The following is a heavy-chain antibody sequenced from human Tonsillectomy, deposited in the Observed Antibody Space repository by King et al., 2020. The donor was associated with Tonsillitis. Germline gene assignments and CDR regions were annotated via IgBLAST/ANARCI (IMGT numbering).Heavy chain of an antibody. J-gene: IGHJ3*02. CDR3: ARWIGTTGTTGAFAI. CDR2: SIPIFGTV. V-gene: IGHV1-69*01. CDR1: GGTFSHG. Sequence: VQLVQSGAEVKKPGSSVKVSCKASGGTFSHGLNWVRQAPGQGLEWMGGSIPIFGTVKIAQKFQCRVTITADEPTRTAYMELSSLRSDDTAVYFCARWIGTTGTTGAFAIWGQGTVVIVSS. D-gene: IGHD1-1*01.